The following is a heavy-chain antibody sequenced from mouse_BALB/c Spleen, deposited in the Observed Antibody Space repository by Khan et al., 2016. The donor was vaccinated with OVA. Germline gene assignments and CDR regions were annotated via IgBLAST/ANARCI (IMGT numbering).Heavy chain of an antibody. CDR1: GDAFTNYW. CDR3: ARWGMGY. V-gene: IGHV1-63*01. J-gene: IGHJ4*01. Sequence: VQLQQSGTELVRPGTSVNISCKASGDAFTNYWLCWVKQRPGHGLEWIGDIYPGSGNTYYNEKFKGKVKLTADKSSSTAYMQLRALTAEDSAVYFCARWGMGYWGQGTSVTVSS. CDR2: IYPGSGNT.